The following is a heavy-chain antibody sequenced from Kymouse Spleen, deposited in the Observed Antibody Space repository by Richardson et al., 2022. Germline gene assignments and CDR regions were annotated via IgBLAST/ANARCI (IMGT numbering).Heavy chain of an antibody. CDR3: ARDQGYSYGPITGTTCYYYYYGMDV. CDR1: GFTFSSYG. CDR2: IWYDGSNK. Sequence: QVQLVESGGGVVQPGRSLRLSCAASGFTFSSYGMHWVRQAPGKGLEWVAVIWYDGSNKYYADSVKGRFTISRDNSKNTLYLQMNSLRAEDTAVYYCARDQGYSYGPITGTTCYYYYYGMDVWGQGTTVTVSS. V-gene: IGHV3-33*01. D-gene: IGHD1-7*01. J-gene: IGHJ6*02.